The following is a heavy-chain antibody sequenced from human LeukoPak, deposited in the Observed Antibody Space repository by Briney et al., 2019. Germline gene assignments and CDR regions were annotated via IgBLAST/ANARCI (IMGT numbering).Heavy chain of an antibody. CDR2: ISSSSSYI. D-gene: IGHD4-23*01. V-gene: IGHV3-21*01. CDR1: GFTFSSYS. J-gene: IGHJ4*02. CDR3: ARECSYCDCGGNQFDY. Sequence: PGGSLRLSCAASGFTFSSYSMNWVRQAPGKGLEWVSSISSSSSYIYYADSVKGRFTISRDNAKNSLYLQMNSLRAEDTAVYYCARECSYCDCGGNQFDYWGQGTLVTVSS.